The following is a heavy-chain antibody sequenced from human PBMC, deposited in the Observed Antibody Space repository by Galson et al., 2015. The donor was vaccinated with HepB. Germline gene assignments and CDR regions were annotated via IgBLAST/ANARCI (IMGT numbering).Heavy chain of an antibody. CDR2: VSSSGSYR. Sequence: LRLSCAASGFSFSDSYMSWIRRAPGKGLEWVSYVSSSGSYRKYTDSMKGRFTISRDNAKNSLYLQLNSLRAEDTAVYYCASGRGLGAIFDHWGQGTLVTVSS. D-gene: IGHD1-26*01. V-gene: IGHV3-11*03. CDR3: ASGRGLGAIFDH. J-gene: IGHJ5*02. CDR1: GFSFSDSY.